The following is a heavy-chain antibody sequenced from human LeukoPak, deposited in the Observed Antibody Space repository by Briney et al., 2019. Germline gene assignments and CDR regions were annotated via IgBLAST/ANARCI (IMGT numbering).Heavy chain of an antibody. D-gene: IGHD5-24*01. CDR3: AKAGGGSGYNPLGY. CDR1: GFSFSNAW. CDR2: ISSGGDNT. Sequence: GGSLRLSCVASGFSFSNAWMSWVRQAPGKGLEWVSVISSGGDNTFYADSVKGRLTISRDNSKNTFYLQMNSLRDEDTALYYCAKAGGGSGYNPLGYWGQGTLVTVSS. J-gene: IGHJ4*02. V-gene: IGHV3-23*01.